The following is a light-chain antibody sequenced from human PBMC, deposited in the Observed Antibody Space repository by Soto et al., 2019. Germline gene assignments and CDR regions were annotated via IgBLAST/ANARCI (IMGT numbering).Light chain of an antibody. J-gene: IGKJ5*01. CDR1: QDIGNH. CDR3: LQHDSFPPT. CDR2: AAS. V-gene: IGKV1-17*03. Sequence: DIQMTQSPSAMSASVGYRVTISCXASQDIGNHLAWFQQKPGKVPQRLIYAASSLQTGVPSRFSGSGSGTDFTLTINRLKPEDFATYYCLQHDSFPPTFGQGTRLDIK.